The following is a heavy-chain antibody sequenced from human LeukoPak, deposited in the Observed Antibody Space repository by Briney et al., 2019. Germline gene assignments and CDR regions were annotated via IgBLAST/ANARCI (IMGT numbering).Heavy chain of an antibody. V-gene: IGHV3-23*01. CDR3: AKPISGGLAVSADWFDP. CDR2: INASGGNT. Sequence: GGSLRLSCAASGFAFNFYAMTWVRQAPGKRLQWVSTINASGGNTYYAESVRGRFAISRDNSKDTLYLQLNSLTAEDTAIYYCAKPISGGLAVSADWFDPWGQGTLVAVSS. D-gene: IGHD6-19*01. CDR1: GFAFNFYA. J-gene: IGHJ5*02.